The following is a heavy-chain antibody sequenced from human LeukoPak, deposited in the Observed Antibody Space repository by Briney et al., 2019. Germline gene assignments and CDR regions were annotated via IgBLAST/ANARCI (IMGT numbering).Heavy chain of an antibody. CDR3: ANPAASASVGY. J-gene: IGHJ4*02. D-gene: IGHD1-26*01. CDR2: ISGSGGGT. Sequence: GGSLRLSCAASGFTFSSYAMSWVRQAPGKGLEWVSGISGSGGGTYYADSVKGRFTISRDNAKKTLFMQMNSLRAEDTAVYYCANPAASASVGYWGQGTLVTVSS. V-gene: IGHV3-23*01. CDR1: GFTFSSYA.